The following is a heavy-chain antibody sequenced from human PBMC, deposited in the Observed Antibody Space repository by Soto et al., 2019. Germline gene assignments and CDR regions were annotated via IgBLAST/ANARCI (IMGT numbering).Heavy chain of an antibody. Sequence: SETLSLTCTVSGDSISSRSHYWGWIRQPPGKGLVGIGIIYYSGNTYYNPSLKSRVSISVDTSKNHFSLKLSSMTAVDTAVYYCARRYGYSFDYWGQGTLVTVSS. J-gene: IGHJ4*02. V-gene: IGHV4-39*01. CDR2: IYYSGNT. CDR3: ARRYGYSFDY. D-gene: IGHD1-1*01. CDR1: GDSISSRSHY.